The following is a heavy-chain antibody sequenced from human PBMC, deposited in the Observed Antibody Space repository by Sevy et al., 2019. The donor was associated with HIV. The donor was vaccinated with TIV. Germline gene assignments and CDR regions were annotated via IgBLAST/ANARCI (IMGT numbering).Heavy chain of an antibody. J-gene: IGHJ4*02. V-gene: IGHV3-48*03. D-gene: IGHD4-17*01. CDR2: ITNSGTSM. Sequence: GGSLRLSCAASGFSFRSYEMNWVRQAPGKGLEWVSYITNSGTSMYYSDSVMGRFTISRDNARNSLYLQMNSLRGEDTAVDYCARDLPPSATTVAHFDCWGQGTLVTVSS. CDR3: ARDLPPSATTVAHFDC. CDR1: GFSFRSYE.